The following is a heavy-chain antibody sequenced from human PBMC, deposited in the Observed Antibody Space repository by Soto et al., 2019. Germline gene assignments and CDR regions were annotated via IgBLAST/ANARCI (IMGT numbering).Heavy chain of an antibody. CDR1: GGSISSSSYY. CDR3: ASRLGYYYDSSGYPY. J-gene: IGHJ4*02. D-gene: IGHD3-22*01. Sequence: SETLSLTCTVSGGSISSSSYYWGWIRQPPGKGLEWIGSIDYSGSTYYNPFLKSRVTISVDTSKNQFSLKLSSVTAADTAVYYCASRLGYYYDSSGYPYWGQGTLVTVSS. CDR2: IDYSGST. V-gene: IGHV4-39*01.